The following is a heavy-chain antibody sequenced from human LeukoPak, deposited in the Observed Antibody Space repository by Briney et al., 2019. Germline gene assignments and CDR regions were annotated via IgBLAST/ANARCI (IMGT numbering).Heavy chain of an antibody. D-gene: IGHD4-17*01. Sequence: SETLSLTCTVSGGSISSSYFWGWIRQPPGKGLEWIGSIYHNDNTYYNPSLKSGVTISLDTSKNQFSLKLSSVTAADTAVYYCARATHYGDYEIVWFDPWGQGTLVTVSS. CDR2: IYHNDNT. CDR1: GGSISSSYF. J-gene: IGHJ5*02. V-gene: IGHV4-39*07. CDR3: ARATHYGDYEIVWFDP.